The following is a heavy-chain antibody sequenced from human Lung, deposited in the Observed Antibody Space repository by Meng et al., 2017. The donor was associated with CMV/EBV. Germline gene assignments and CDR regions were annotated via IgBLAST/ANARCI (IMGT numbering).Heavy chain of an antibody. J-gene: IGHJ5*02. CDR3: TRGPPGPGRPLGWFDP. CDR1: SFIFNIYS. Sequence: GGXLRLSXXXSSFIFNIYSMNWVRQAPGKRLEWVSSISGSGSYTYYADSVEGRFIISSDNAQNSLDLQLSGLRAADTDVYYCTRGPPGPGRPLGWFDPWGRGTLVTVSS. CDR2: ISGSGSYT. D-gene: IGHD6-6*01. V-gene: IGHV3-21*06.